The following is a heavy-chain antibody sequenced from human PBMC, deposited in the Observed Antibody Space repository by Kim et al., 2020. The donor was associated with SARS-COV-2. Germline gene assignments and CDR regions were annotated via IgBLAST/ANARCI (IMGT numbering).Heavy chain of an antibody. D-gene: IGHD2-15*01. CDR1: GYTFTSYG. Sequence: ASVKVSCKASGYTFTSYGISWVRQAPGQGLEWMGWISAYNGNTNYAQKLQGRVTMTTDTSTSTAYMELRSLRSDDTAVYYCARADGGNPRWWDGMDVWGQGTTVTVSS. CDR2: ISAYNGNT. J-gene: IGHJ6*02. V-gene: IGHV1-18*04. CDR3: ARADGGNPRWWDGMDV.